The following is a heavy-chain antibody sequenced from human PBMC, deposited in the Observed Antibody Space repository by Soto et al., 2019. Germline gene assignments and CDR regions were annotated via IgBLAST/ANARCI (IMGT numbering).Heavy chain of an antibody. V-gene: IGHV4-31*03. Sequence: QLQLQESGPGLVKPSQTLSLTCPFPGGSISSGGYYWSWIRQHPGKGLEWIGYIYYSGSTYYNPSLKSRVTISVDTSKNQFSLKLSSVTAADTAVYYCARGTVAGPDNWFDPWGQGTLVTVSS. CDR2: IYYSGST. CDR1: GGSISSGGYY. D-gene: IGHD6-19*01. CDR3: ARGTVAGPDNWFDP. J-gene: IGHJ5*02.